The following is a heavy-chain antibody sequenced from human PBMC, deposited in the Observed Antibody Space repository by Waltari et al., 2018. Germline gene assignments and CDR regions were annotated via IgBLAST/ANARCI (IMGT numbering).Heavy chain of an antibody. J-gene: IGHJ3*01. CDR2: ISSDDGDT. CDR3: AKTQFFGSLDAFDF. CDR1: GFLFSTYA. D-gene: IGHD1-26*01. Sequence: EVQLLDSGGALVQPGGSLRLSCEASGFLFSTYAMPWVRQAPGKGLEWVSTISSDDGDTYYADSVKGRFTISRDNSKNTLSLQMSSLRADDTAVYYCAKTQFFGSLDAFDFWGQGTMVTVSS. V-gene: IGHV3-23*01.